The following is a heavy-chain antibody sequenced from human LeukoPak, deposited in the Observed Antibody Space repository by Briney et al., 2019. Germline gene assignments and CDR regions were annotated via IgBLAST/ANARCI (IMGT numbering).Heavy chain of an antibody. CDR3: ANGRSSSGALQHDY. D-gene: IGHD6-19*01. CDR1: GLALSSYA. V-gene: IGHV3-23*01. Sequence: GGSLRLSCAVSGLALSSYAMSWVRQAPGEGLGWVSAISAGGGSTYYADSVKGRFTISRDNSKNTLYLQMNSLRAEDTALYFCANGRSSSGALQHDYWGQGTLVTVSS. CDR2: ISAGGGST. J-gene: IGHJ4*02.